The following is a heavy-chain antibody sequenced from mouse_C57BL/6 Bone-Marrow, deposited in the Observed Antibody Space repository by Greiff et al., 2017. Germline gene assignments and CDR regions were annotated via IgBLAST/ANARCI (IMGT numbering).Heavy chain of an antibody. J-gene: IGHJ3*01. CDR3: ARDETWFAY. CDR2: IDPSDSYT. D-gene: IGHD3-2*01. CDR1: GYTFTSYW. V-gene: IGHV1-50*01. Sequence: QVQLQQPGAELVKPGASVKLSCKASGYTFTSYWMQWVKQRPGQGLEWIGEIDPSDSYTNYNQKFKGKATLTVDTSSSTAYMQLSSLTSEDSAVYCCARDETWFAYGGRGTLVTVSA.